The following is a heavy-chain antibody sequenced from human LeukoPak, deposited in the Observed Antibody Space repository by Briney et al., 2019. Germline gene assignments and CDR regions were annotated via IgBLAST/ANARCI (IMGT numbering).Heavy chain of an antibody. V-gene: IGHV1-8*01. CDR3: VGGAPTWGFGY. Sequence: APVKVSCKPSRYTFSNYDINWVREAAGQGLEWMGWMGPNSGTTGYAQKFQGRVTMTRNTSISTAYLELTSVRSEDTAVYYCVGGAPTWGFGYWGEGTLVTVSS. J-gene: IGHJ4*02. CDR1: RYTFSNYD. CDR2: MGPNSGTT. D-gene: IGHD2/OR15-2a*01.